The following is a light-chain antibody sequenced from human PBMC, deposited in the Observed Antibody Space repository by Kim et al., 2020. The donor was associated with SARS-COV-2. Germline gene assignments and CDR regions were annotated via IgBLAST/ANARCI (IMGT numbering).Light chain of an antibody. CDR3: NSRDSSGNRWV. J-gene: IGLJ3*02. CDR1: SLRSYY. Sequence: SSELTQDPAVSVALGQTVRITCQGDSLRSYYASWYQQKPGQAPVLVIYGKNNRPSGIPDRFSGSSSGNTASLTITGAQAEDEADYYCNSRDSSGNRWVFG. CDR2: GKN. V-gene: IGLV3-19*01.